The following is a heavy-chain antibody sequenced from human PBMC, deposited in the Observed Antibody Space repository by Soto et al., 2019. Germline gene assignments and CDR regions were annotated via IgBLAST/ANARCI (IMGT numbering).Heavy chain of an antibody. CDR2: IYYTGST. Sequence: SETLSLTCTVSGGSISSDNYFWGWFRQPPGRGLEWIGSIYYTGSTYYNPSLKSRVTISVDTSKNQFSLKLSSVTAADTAVYYCARDGYNDVPFDYWGQGTLVTVSS. V-gene: IGHV4-39*02. D-gene: IGHD5-12*01. J-gene: IGHJ4*02. CDR3: ARDGYNDVPFDY. CDR1: GGSISSDNYF.